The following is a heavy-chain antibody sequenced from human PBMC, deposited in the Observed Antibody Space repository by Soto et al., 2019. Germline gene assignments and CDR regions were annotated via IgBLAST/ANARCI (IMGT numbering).Heavy chain of an antibody. Sequence: QITLKESGPTLVKPTQTLTLTCTFSGFSLSNSGVGVGWIRQPPGKALEWLALIYGDDDKRYRPSLKSRLTITNHTSNIQVPLRTYNMDPGDTANYYCSRRTYDTRCLHGDWFDSFGQVCLVAV. D-gene: IGHD3-16*01. V-gene: IGHV2-5*02. J-gene: IGHJ5*02. CDR1: GFSLSNSGVG. CDR3: SRRTYDTRCLHGDWFDS. CDR2: IYGDDDK.